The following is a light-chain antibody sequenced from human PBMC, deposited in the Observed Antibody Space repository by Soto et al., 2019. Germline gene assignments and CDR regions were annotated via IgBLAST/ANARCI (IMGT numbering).Light chain of an antibody. Sequence: EILMTQSPATLAASPGERATLSCRASQSVGSKLAWYQQKPGQPPRLVMFDASIRATGVPARFSGGGSGTDSTLPISSLPSEDFALYYCQQYEKWPPTTFGQGTKVEIK. V-gene: IGKV3-15*01. CDR3: QQYEKWPPTT. J-gene: IGKJ1*01. CDR2: DAS. CDR1: QSVGSK.